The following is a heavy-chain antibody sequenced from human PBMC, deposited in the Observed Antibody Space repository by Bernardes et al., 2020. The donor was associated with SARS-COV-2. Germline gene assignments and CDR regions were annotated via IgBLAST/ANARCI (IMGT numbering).Heavy chain of an antibody. V-gene: IGHV3-33*08. D-gene: IGHD1-26*01. CDR1: GFTFRSYG. Sequence: GGSLRLSCAASGFTFRSYGMHWVRQAPGQGLAWVAVIWYDGSNKYYADSVKGRFTISRDNSKNTLYLQMNSLRAEDTAVYYCAREGSGSFIDYWGQGTLVTVSS. J-gene: IGHJ4*02. CDR2: IWYDGSNK. CDR3: AREGSGSFIDY.